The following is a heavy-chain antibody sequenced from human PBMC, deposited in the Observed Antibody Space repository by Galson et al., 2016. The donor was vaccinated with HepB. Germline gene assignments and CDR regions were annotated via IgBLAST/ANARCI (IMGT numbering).Heavy chain of an antibody. Sequence: SETLSLTCTVSDYSISDSYYYWAWIRQPPGKGLEWIGSIYQSGNTYYNPSLKSRVTISVDTSTNQFSLEVTSVTAADTAVYYCARGQDYYVSGSYYYYWGQGTLVTVSS. J-gene: IGHJ4*02. CDR3: ARGQDYYVSGSYYYY. CDR2: IYQSGNT. CDR1: DYSISDSYYY. D-gene: IGHD3-10*01. V-gene: IGHV4-38-2*02.